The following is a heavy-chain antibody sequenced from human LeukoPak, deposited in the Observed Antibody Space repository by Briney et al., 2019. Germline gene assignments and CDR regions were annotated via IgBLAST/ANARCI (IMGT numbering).Heavy chain of an antibody. CDR3: TTGGDCSGGRCYSLGY. CDR2: IKRKTDGGTT. V-gene: IGHV3-15*01. CDR1: GGSMNSYY. Sequence: ASETLSLTCSVSGGSMNSYYWSWIRQSPGKGLEWVGRIKRKTDGGTTDYAAPVQGRFTISRDDSKNTLYLHMNSLKSEDTAVYYCTTGGDCSGGRCYSLGYWGQGTLVTVSS. D-gene: IGHD2-15*01. J-gene: IGHJ4*02.